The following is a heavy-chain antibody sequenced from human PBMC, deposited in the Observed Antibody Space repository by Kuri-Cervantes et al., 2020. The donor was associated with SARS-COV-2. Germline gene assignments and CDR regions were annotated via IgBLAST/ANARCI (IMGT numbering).Heavy chain of an antibody. CDR2: INHSGRT. CDR1: GGSFSGYY. D-gene: IGHD4-17*01. V-gene: IGHV4-34*09. CDR3: ARGGTTVPTSGAFDF. Sequence: LRLSCAVYGGSFSGYYWSWIRQPPGKGLEWIGEINHSGRTNYNPSLTSRVTMSIDTSRKQFSLRLSSVTAAYTAVYYCARGGTTVPTSGAFDFWGQGTLVTVSS. J-gene: IGHJ3*01.